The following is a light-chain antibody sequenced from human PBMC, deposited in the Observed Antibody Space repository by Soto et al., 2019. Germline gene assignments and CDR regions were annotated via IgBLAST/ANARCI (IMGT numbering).Light chain of an antibody. CDR1: SGHNSYA. CDR2: LNSDGSH. J-gene: IGLJ3*02. Sequence: QPVLTQPPSASASLRASVKLTCTLSSGHNSYAIAWHQQQPEKGPRYLMKLNSDGSHSKGDGIPDRFSGYSSGAERYLTISSLQSEDEADYYCQNWSTDIRVFGGGTKVTVL. V-gene: IGLV4-69*01. CDR3: QNWSTDIRV.